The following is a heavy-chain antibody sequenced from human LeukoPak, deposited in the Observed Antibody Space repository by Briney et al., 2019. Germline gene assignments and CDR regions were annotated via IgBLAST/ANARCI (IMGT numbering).Heavy chain of an antibody. D-gene: IGHD6-19*01. J-gene: IGHJ4*02. CDR1: GFTFSSYW. Sequence: GSLRLSCAASGFTFSSYWMHWVRQAPGKGLVWVSRINSDGSSTSYADSVKGRFTISRDNAKNTLYLQMNSLRAEDTAVYYCARDSYYSSGWFTWGQGTLVTVSS. V-gene: IGHV3-74*01. CDR3: ARDSYYSSGWFT. CDR2: INSDGSST.